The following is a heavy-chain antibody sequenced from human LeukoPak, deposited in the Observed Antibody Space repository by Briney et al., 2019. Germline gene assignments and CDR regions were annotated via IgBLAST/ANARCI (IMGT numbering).Heavy chain of an antibody. J-gene: IGHJ3*02. Sequence: GRSLRLSCAASGFTFSSYEMSWVRQAPGKGLEWVSYISSSGSTIYYADSVKGRFTISRDNAKNSLYLQMNSLRAEDTAVYYCAREFRGVRGVSAFDIWGQGTMVTVSS. D-gene: IGHD3-10*01. CDR1: GFTFSSYE. V-gene: IGHV3-48*03. CDR2: ISSSGSTI. CDR3: AREFRGVRGVSAFDI.